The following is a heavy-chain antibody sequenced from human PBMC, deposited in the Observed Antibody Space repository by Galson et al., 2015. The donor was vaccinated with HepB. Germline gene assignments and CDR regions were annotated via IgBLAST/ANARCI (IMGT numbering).Heavy chain of an antibody. D-gene: IGHD2-15*01. Sequence: QSGAEVKKPGESLRVSCKGSGYRFTNYWISWVRQMPGKGLEWMGRIDPRDSYSDYSPSFQGHITISADKSINTAYLQWSSLKTSDTAIYYCARALGYCSGGSCYSSDSWGQGTLVTVSS. V-gene: IGHV5-10-1*01. CDR2: IDPRDSYS. CDR3: ARALGYCSGGSCYSSDS. CDR1: GYRFTNYW. J-gene: IGHJ4*02.